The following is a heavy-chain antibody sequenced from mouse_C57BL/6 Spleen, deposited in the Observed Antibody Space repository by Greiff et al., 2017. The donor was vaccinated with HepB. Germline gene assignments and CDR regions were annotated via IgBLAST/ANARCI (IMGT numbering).Heavy chain of an antibody. CDR1: GFSLTSYG. V-gene: IGHV2-2*01. Sequence: QVQLQQSGPGLVQPSQSLSITCTVSGFSLTSYGVHWVRQSPGKGLEWLGVIWSGGSTDDNAAFISRLSISKDNSKSQVFFKMNSLQADDTAIYYCAEGVYKRAMDYWGQGTSVTVSS. J-gene: IGHJ4*01. CDR3: AEGVYKRAMDY. CDR2: IWSGGST. D-gene: IGHD1-1*01.